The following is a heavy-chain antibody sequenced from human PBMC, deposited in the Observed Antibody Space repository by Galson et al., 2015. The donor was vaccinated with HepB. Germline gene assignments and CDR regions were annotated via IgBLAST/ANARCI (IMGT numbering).Heavy chain of an antibody. CDR3: ARSWVDTAMVLDY. D-gene: IGHD5-18*01. Sequence: SLRLSCAASGFTFSSYAMHWVRQAPGKGLEWVAVISYDGSNKYYADSVKGRFTISRDNSKNTLYLQMNSLRAEDTAVYYCARSWVDTAMVLDYWGQGTLVTVSS. V-gene: IGHV3-30*04. CDR1: GFTFSSYA. CDR2: ISYDGSNK. J-gene: IGHJ4*02.